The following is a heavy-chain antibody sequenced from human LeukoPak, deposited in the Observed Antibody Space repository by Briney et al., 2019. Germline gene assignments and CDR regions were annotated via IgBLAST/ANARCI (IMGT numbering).Heavy chain of an antibody. CDR1: GFTFSSYA. D-gene: IGHD6-13*01. CDR3: ARARGSSWPY. CDR2: VSSSSSYI. J-gene: IGHJ4*02. Sequence: GGSLRLSCAAFGFTFSSYAMHWVRQAPGKGLEWVSSVSSSSSYIYYADSVKGRFTISRDNAKNSLYLQMNSLRAEDTAVYYCARARGSSWPYWGQGTLVTVSS. V-gene: IGHV3-21*01.